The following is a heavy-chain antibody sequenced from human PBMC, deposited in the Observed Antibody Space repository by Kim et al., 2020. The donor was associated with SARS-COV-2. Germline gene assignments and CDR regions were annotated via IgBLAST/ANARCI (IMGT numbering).Heavy chain of an antibody. CDR1: GFTFDSYA. CDR2: ISGGGAKR. CDR3: AKCHSCWWNDAFDI. D-gene: IGHD2-15*01. V-gene: IGHV3-23*01. J-gene: IGHJ3*02. Sequence: GGSLRLSCAASGFTFDSYAMSWVRQAPGKGLEWVSYISGGGAKRFYAGSVKGRFTISRDNSKNTLFLQLNSLRAEDTALYYCAKCHSCWWNDAFDIWGLGTIVTVSS.